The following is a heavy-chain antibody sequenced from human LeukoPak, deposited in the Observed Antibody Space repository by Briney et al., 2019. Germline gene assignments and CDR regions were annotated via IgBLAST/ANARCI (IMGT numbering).Heavy chain of an antibody. CDR2: IYYSGST. V-gene: IGHV4-39*01. D-gene: IGHD6-19*01. Sequence: PSETLSLTCTVSGGSISSSSYYWGWIRQPPGKGLEWIGSIYYSGSTYYNPSLKSRVTISVDTSRNQFSLKLSSVTAADTAVYYCARLYSRGWRGTPLYYFDYWGQGTLVTVSS. CDR1: GGSISSSSYY. CDR3: ARLYSRGWRGTPLYYFDY. J-gene: IGHJ4*02.